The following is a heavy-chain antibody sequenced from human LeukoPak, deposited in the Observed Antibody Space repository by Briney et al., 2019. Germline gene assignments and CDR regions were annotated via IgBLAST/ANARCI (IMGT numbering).Heavy chain of an antibody. J-gene: IGHJ5*02. CDR1: GYTFTGYY. V-gene: IGHV1-2*02. D-gene: IGHD6-13*01. Sequence: ASVKVSCKASGYTFTGYYMHLVRQAPGQGLEWMGWINPNSGGTNYAQKFQGRVTMTRDTSISTAYMELSRLRSDDTAVYYCARDKGIAGSNWFDPWGQGTLVTVSS. CDR2: INPNSGGT. CDR3: ARDKGIAGSNWFDP.